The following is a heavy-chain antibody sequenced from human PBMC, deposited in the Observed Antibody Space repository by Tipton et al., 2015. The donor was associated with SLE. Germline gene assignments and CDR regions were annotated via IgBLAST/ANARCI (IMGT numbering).Heavy chain of an antibody. D-gene: IGHD3-3*01. V-gene: IGHV4-39*01. J-gene: IGHJ5*02. CDR3: ARCPLILEWVEGTFNP. Sequence: TLSLTCTVSGGSISSSSDYWGWIRQSPGKGMEWIGSVYYSGKTYYNPSLKSRVTLSVDTSKNQFSLKLKSVTAADSAVYYCARCPLILEWVEGTFNPWGQGTQVTVSS. CDR2: VYYSGKT. CDR1: GGSISSSSDY.